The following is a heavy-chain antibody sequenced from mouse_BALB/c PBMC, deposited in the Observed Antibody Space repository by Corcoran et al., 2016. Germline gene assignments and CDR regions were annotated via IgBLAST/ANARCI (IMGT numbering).Heavy chain of an antibody. CDR2: IDPANGNT. CDR3: AQYGTYAMDY. CDR1: GFNIKDTY. J-gene: IGHJ4*01. D-gene: IGHD2-10*02. Sequence: EVQLQQSGAELVKPGASVKLSCTASGFNIKDTYMHWVKQRPEQGLEWIGRIDPANGNTKYDPKFQGKATITADTSSNTAYLQLRSLTSEDTAFYYWAQYGTYAMDYLGQGTSVTVSS. V-gene: IGHV14-3*02.